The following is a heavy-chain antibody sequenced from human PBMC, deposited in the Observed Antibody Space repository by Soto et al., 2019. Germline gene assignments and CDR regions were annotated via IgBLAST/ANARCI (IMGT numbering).Heavy chain of an antibody. CDR3: ARDQGWMYYDFWSGYYGMDV. D-gene: IGHD3-3*01. Sequence: VASVKVSRKASGYTFTGYYMHWVRQAPGQGLEWMGWINPNSGGTNYAQKFQGRVTMTRDTSISTAYMELSRLRSDDTAVYYCARDQGWMYYDFWSGYYGMDVWGQGTTVTVSS. V-gene: IGHV1-2*02. J-gene: IGHJ6*02. CDR2: INPNSGGT. CDR1: GYTFTGYY.